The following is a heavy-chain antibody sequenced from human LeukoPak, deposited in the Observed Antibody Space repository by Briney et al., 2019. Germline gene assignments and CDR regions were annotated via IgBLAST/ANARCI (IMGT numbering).Heavy chain of an antibody. CDR2: ISAYNGNT. Sequence: VASVKVSCKASGYTFTSYGISWVRQAPGQGLEWMGWISAYNGNTNYAQKLQGRVTMTTDTSTSTAYMELRSLRSDDTAVYYCARVVGGSGSYDWFDPWGQGTLVTVSS. CDR1: GYTFTSYG. D-gene: IGHD3-10*01. V-gene: IGHV1-18*01. J-gene: IGHJ5*02. CDR3: ARVVGGSGSYDWFDP.